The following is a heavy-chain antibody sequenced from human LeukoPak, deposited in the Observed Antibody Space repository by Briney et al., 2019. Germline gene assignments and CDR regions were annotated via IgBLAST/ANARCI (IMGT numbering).Heavy chain of an antibody. D-gene: IGHD3-22*01. CDR1: GGSFSGYY. Sequence: SETLSLTCAVYGGSFSGYYWSWIRQPPGEGLEWIGEINHSGSTNYNPSLKSRVTISVDTSKNQFSLKLSSVTAADTAVYYCARAAHLYYYDSSGYYNWGQGTLVTVSS. CDR3: ARAAHLYYYDSSGYYN. CDR2: INHSGST. V-gene: IGHV4-34*01. J-gene: IGHJ4*02.